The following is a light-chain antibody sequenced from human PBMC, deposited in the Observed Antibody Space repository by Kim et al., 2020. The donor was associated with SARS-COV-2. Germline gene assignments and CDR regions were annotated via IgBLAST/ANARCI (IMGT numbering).Light chain of an antibody. Sequence: SYELTQPPSVSVAPGKTARITCGGNNIGSKSVHWYQQKPGQAPVLVIYYDSDRPSGIPERFSGSNSGNTATLTISRVEAGDEADYYCQVWASSSDHWVFGGGTQLTVL. CDR3: QVWASSSDHWV. J-gene: IGLJ3*02. CDR2: YDS. V-gene: IGLV3-21*04. CDR1: NIGSKS.